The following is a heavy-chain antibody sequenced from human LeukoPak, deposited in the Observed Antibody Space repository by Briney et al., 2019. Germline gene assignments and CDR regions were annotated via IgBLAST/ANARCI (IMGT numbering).Heavy chain of an antibody. CDR3: ARAKGYSYGFFDY. CDR2: IYYSGST. CDR1: GGSISSYY. J-gene: IGHJ4*02. V-gene: IGHV4-59*01. Sequence: SETLSLTCTVSGGSISSYYWSWIRQPPGKGLEWIGYIYYSGSTNYNPSLKSRVTISVDTSKNQFSLKLSSVTAADTAVYYCARAKGYSYGFFDYWGQGALVTVSS. D-gene: IGHD5-18*01.